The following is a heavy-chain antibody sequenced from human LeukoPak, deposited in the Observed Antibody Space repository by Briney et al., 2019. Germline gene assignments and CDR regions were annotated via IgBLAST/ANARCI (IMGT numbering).Heavy chain of an antibody. Sequence: QAGGSLRLSCAASGFTFSSYAMSWVRQAPGQGLEWVSVISGSGGYTNYADSVKGRFTISRDNSKNTLYLQMNSLRPEDTAVYYCAKAAVAGLPPDYWGQGTLVTVSS. CDR1: GFTFSSYA. CDR3: AKAAVAGLPPDY. J-gene: IGHJ4*02. CDR2: ISGSGGYT. V-gene: IGHV3-23*01. D-gene: IGHD6-19*01.